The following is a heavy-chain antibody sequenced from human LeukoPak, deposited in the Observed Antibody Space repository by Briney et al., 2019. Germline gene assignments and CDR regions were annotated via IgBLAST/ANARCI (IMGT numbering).Heavy chain of an antibody. CDR3: TRGMGVY. Sequence: GGSLRLSCTASGFTFGDYAMSWVRQAPGKGLEWVGFIRSKAYGGTTEYAASVKGGFTISRDDSKSIAYLQMNSLKTEDTAVYYCTRGMGVYWGQGTLVTVSS. J-gene: IGHJ4*02. CDR1: GFTFGDYA. CDR2: IRSKAYGGTT. D-gene: IGHD3-16*01. V-gene: IGHV3-49*04.